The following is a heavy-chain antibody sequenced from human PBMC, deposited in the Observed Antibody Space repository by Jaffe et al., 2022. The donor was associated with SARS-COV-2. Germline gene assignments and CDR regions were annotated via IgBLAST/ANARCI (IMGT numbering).Heavy chain of an antibody. CDR3: AKSNGQMAWTSSRYSQH. CDR1: GFTFSGYA. V-gene: IGHV3-23*01. Sequence: EVQLLESGGGLVQPGGSLRLSCAASGFTFSGYAMSWVRQAPGKGLEWVSSISATGGDTYYADSVKGRFTISRDNSRNTQYLQMNSLRAEDTAVYFCAKSNGQMAWTSSRYSQHWGQGTLVTVSS. J-gene: IGHJ1*01. D-gene: IGHD5-18*01. CDR2: ISATGGDT.